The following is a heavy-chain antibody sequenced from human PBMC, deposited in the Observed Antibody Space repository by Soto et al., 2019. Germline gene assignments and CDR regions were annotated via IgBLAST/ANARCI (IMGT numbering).Heavy chain of an antibody. Sequence: SETLSLTCTVSGGSISSYYWSWVRQPAGKGLEWIGRIYTSGSTNYNPSLKSRVTMSVDTSKNQFSLKLSSVTAADTAVYYCARDGRSSSGYFLFDVWGQGTTVTVSS. J-gene: IGHJ6*02. CDR1: GGSISSYY. D-gene: IGHD3-22*01. CDR3: ARDGRSSSGYFLFDV. V-gene: IGHV4-4*07. CDR2: IYTSGST.